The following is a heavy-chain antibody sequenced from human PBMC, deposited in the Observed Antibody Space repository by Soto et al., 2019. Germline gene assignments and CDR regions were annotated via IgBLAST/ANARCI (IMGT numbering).Heavy chain of an antibody. Sequence: PGGSLNLSCAASGFTFSMSAMTWVRQAPGKGLEWVSTTGLNGRTTYYADSVKGRFTVSRDNSKNTLDLHMSSLRAEDTAVYYCATVHSTSRSFDYWGQGTLVTVSS. CDR1: GFTFSMSA. V-gene: IGHV3-23*01. CDR3: ATVHSTSRSFDY. CDR2: TGLNGRTT. D-gene: IGHD6-6*01. J-gene: IGHJ4*02.